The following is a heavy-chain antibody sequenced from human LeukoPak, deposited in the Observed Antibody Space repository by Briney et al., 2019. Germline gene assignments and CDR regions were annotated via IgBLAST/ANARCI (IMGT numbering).Heavy chain of an antibody. CDR2: IIPILGIA. D-gene: IGHD4-23*01. Sequence: ASVKVSCKASGGTFSSYAISWVRQAPGQGLEWMGRIIPILGIANYAQKFQGRVTITADKSTSTAYMELSSLRSEDTAVYYCARGGLRWNWFDPWGQGTLVTVSS. J-gene: IGHJ5*02. V-gene: IGHV1-69*04. CDR3: ARGGLRWNWFDP. CDR1: GGTFSSYA.